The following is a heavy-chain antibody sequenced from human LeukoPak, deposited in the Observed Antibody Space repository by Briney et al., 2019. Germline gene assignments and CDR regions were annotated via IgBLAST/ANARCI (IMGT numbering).Heavy chain of an antibody. V-gene: IGHV3-30*02. CDR1: GFTFSSYA. D-gene: IGHD6-19*01. CDR3: AKGLFSYSSGPNNFDY. J-gene: IGHJ4*02. Sequence: GGSLRLSCAASGFTFSSYAMSWVRQAPGKGLEWVAFIRYDGSNKYYADSVKGRFTISRDNSKNTLYLQMNSLRAEDTAVYYCAKGLFSYSSGPNNFDYWGQGTLVTVSS. CDR2: IRYDGSNK.